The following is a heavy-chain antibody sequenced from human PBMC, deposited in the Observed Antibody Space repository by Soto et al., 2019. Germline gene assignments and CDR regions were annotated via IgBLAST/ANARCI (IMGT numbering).Heavy chain of an antibody. Sequence: SETLSLTCAVYGGSFSSYYWNWIRQSPGKGLEWIGEIHHSGSTNYNPSLRGRVSISVDTSKNLFSLELSSVTAADTAVYYCARWDENWGLYYYGLDVWGLGTTVTVSS. J-gene: IGHJ6*02. CDR3: ARWDENWGLYYYGLDV. V-gene: IGHV4-34*01. CDR1: GGSFSSYY. D-gene: IGHD7-27*01. CDR2: IHHSGST.